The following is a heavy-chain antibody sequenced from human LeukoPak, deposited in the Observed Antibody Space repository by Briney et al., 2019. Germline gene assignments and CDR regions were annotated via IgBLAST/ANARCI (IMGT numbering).Heavy chain of an antibody. J-gene: IGHJ6*03. D-gene: IGHD1-26*01. CDR1: GSTFSSYA. Sequence: GGSLRLSCAASGSTFSSYAMSWVRQAPGKGLEWVSAISGSGGSTYYADSVKGRFTISRDNSKNTLYLQMNSLRAEDTAVYYCAREGQYYYYMDVWGKGTTVTVSS. V-gene: IGHV3-23*01. CDR2: ISGSGGST. CDR3: AREGQYYYYMDV.